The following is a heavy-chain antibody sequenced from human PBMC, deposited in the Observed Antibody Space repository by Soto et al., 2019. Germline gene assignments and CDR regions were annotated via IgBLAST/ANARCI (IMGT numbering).Heavy chain of an antibody. Sequence: QVQLVQSGAEVKKPGASVKVSCKASGYTFTSYDINWVRQATGQGLEWMGWMTPNSGNTDSAQKCRGRVTMTRTTSRITAYMELSRLRSEDTAVSYCAREGTGTTSMDVWGPGTTVTVSS. J-gene: IGHJ6*02. CDR3: AREGTGTTSMDV. CDR2: MTPNSGNT. CDR1: GYTFTSYD. D-gene: IGHD1-1*01. V-gene: IGHV1-8*01.